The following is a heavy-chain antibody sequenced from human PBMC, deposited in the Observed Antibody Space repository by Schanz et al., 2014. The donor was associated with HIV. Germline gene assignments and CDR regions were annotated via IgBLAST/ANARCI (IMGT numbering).Heavy chain of an antibody. CDR3: ARDVPSGGFDY. D-gene: IGHD3-10*01. Sequence: QVQLQESGPGLVKPSQTLSLTCTVSGGSISSGGYYWSWIRQHPGKGLEWIGYIYYSGSTYYNPSLKSRFSISVDTSKNRFSLKLSSVTAADTAVYYCARDVPSGGFDYWGQGTLVTVSS. V-gene: IGHV4-31*03. CDR1: GGSISSGGYY. J-gene: IGHJ4*02. CDR2: IYYSGST.